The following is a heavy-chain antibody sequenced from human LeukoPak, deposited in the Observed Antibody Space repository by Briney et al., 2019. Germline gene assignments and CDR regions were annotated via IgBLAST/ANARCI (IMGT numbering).Heavy chain of an antibody. J-gene: IGHJ4*02. D-gene: IGHD3-22*01. Sequence: ASVKVSFKASGYTFTSYGISWVRQAPGQGLEWMGWISAYNGNTNYAQKLQGRVTMTTDTSTSTAYMELRSLRSDDTAVYYCARGGEKVSSSGYYLAYWGQGTLSPSPQ. V-gene: IGHV1-18*01. CDR1: GYTFTSYG. CDR3: ARGGEKVSSSGYYLAY. CDR2: ISAYNGNT.